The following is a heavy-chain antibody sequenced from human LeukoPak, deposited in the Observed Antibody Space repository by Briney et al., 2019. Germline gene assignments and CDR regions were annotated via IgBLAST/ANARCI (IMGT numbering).Heavy chain of an antibody. V-gene: IGHV5-51*01. D-gene: IGHD3-10*01. CDR3: ARPYYDSGAGWYFDY. CDR1: GYSFTSYW. J-gene: IGHJ4*02. Sequence: GESLKISCKGSGYSFTSYWIGWVRQMPGKGLEWMVIIYPGDSDTRYSPSFQGQVTISADKSISTAYLQWSSLKASDTAMYYCARPYYDSGAGWYFDYWGQGTLVTVSS. CDR2: IYPGDSDT.